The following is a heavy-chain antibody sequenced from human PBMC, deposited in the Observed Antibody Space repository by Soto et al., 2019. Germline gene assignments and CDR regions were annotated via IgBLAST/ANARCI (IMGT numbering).Heavy chain of an antibody. CDR2: IYYSGST. D-gene: IGHD6-13*01. V-gene: IGHV4-31*03. J-gene: IGHJ5*02. CDR1: GGSISSGGYY. CDR3: ARRSYSSSWYTIGWFDP. Sequence: SETLSLTCTVSGGSISSGGYYWSWIRQHPGKGLEWIGDIYYSGSTYYNPSLKSRVTISVDTSKNQFSLKLSSVTAADTAVYYCARRSYSSSWYTIGWFDPWGQGTLVTVSS.